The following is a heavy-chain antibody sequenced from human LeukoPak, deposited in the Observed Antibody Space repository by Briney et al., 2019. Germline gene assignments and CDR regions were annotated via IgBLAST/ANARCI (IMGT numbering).Heavy chain of an antibody. CDR3: ARDPRYSSSWYVRGEGYYFDY. CDR1: GYTFTGYY. J-gene: IGHJ4*02. V-gene: IGHV1-2*02. D-gene: IGHD6-13*01. CDR2: INPNSGGT. Sequence: ASVKVSCKASGYTFTGYYMHWVRQAPGQGLEWMGWINPNSGGTNYAQKFQGRVTMTRDTSISTAYMELSRLRSDDTAVYYCARDPRYSSSWYVRGEGYYFDYWGQGTLVTVSS.